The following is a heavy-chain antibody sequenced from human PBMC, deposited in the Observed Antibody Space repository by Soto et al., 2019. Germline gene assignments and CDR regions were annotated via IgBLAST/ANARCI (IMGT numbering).Heavy chain of an antibody. CDR2: IHPNSGGT. CDR1: GYTFTGYY. Sequence: QVQLVQSGAEVKKPGASVKVSCKASGYTFTGYYMHWVRQAPGQGLEWMGWIHPNSGGTTYAQKFQGWVTMTGDTSISTAYMDLSRLRSDDTAVYYCARARIAAAGRHWYFDLWGRGTLLTVSS. D-gene: IGHD6-13*01. V-gene: IGHV1-2*04. CDR3: ARARIAAAGRHWYFDL. J-gene: IGHJ2*01.